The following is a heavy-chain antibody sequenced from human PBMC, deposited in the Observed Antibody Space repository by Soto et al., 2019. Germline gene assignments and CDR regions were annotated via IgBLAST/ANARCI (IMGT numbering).Heavy chain of an antibody. CDR2: ISRSSSTI. J-gene: IGHJ2*01. V-gene: IGHV3-48*02. CDR1: GFTFSSYS. CDR3: ARKDYGGNSVGYWYFDL. Sequence: GGSLRLSCAASGFTFSSYSMNWVRQAPGKGLEWVSYISRSSSTIYYADSVKGRFTISRDNAKNSLYLQMNSLRDEDTAVYYWARKDYGGNSVGYWYFDLWGRGTLVTVSS. D-gene: IGHD4-17*01.